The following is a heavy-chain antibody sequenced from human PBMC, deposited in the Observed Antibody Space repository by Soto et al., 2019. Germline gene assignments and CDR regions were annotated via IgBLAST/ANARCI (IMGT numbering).Heavy chain of an antibody. CDR3: ARDSPMFRGVDLDY. CDR2: INGDGST. Sequence: EVQLVESGGGLVQPGGSLRLSCAASGFTFRNYWMHLVRQVPGKGLVWVSRINGDGSTTHADSVKGRFTISSDNAKNTLYLQMNSLRVEDKAVYYCARDSPMFRGVDLDYWGQGTLVTGSS. D-gene: IGHD3-10*01. V-gene: IGHV3-74*01. CDR1: GFTFRNYW. J-gene: IGHJ4*02.